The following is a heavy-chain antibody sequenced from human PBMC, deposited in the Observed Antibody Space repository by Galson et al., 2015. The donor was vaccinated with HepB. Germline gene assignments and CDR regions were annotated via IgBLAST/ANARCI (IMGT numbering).Heavy chain of an antibody. CDR2: IIPTFGIT. Sequence: SVKVSCKASGYTFRSYAINWVRQAPGQGLEWMGGIIPTFGITKYAQRLQGRVTVTAEEYTTTAYMELSGLRSEDTAVYFCARVAYKYGLVGVGYYGLDVWGQGTTVIVSS. D-gene: IGHD5-18*01. J-gene: IGHJ6*02. V-gene: IGHV1-69*13. CDR3: ARVAYKYGLVGVGYYGLDV. CDR1: GYTFRSYA.